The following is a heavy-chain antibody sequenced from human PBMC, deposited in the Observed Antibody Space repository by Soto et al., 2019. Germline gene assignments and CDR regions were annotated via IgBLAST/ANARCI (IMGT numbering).Heavy chain of an antibody. Sequence: SETLSLTSAVSGGSISSSNWWSMVRHPPGKGLEWIGEIYHSGSTNYNPSLKSRVTISVDKSKNQFSLKLSSVTAADTGVYYCARGGYSYGYNWFDPWGQGTLVTVSS. J-gene: IGHJ5*02. CDR2: IYHSGST. D-gene: IGHD5-18*01. CDR1: GGSISSSNW. V-gene: IGHV4-4*02. CDR3: ARGGYSYGYNWFDP.